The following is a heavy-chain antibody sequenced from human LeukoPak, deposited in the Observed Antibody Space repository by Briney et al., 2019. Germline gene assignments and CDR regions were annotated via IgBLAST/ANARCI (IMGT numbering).Heavy chain of an antibody. CDR3: VKITSVTGGDC. CDR1: GFTFSAYA. CDR2: ISNNGGSS. J-gene: IGHJ4*02. Sequence: GSPRLSCSASGFTFSAYAMYWVRQAPGKGLEYVSGISNNGGSSFYADSVKGRFTISRDNSKNTLYLQMSSLRAEDTAVYYCVKITSVTGGDCWGQGTRLTVSS. D-gene: IGHD1-1*01. V-gene: IGHV3-64D*09.